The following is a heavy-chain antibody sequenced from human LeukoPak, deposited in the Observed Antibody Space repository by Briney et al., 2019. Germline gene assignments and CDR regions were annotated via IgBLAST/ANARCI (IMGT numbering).Heavy chain of an antibody. Sequence: GGSLRLSCAASGFTFSSYWMHWVRQAPGKGLVWVSRINSDGSSTSYADSVKGRFTISRDNAKNTLYLQMNSLRAEDTAVYYCARVFAGLPPDMTLFDYWGQGTLVTVSS. D-gene: IGHD3-9*01. J-gene: IGHJ4*02. CDR2: INSDGSST. CDR1: GFTFSSYW. CDR3: ARVFAGLPPDMTLFDY. V-gene: IGHV3-74*01.